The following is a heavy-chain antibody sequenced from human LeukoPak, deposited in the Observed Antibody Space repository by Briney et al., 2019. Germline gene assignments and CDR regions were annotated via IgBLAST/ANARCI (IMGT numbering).Heavy chain of an antibody. Sequence: GRSLRLSCSPSGFNFSSYGMHWVRQAPGKGLEWVAVIWYDGRIKYHADSVKGRFTVSRDNPKNTLYLQMSSLRAEDTAVYFCAKDGGSNSYWYFDLWGRGTLVTVSS. CDR2: IWYDGRIK. J-gene: IGHJ2*01. V-gene: IGHV3-33*03. CDR1: GFNFSSYG. D-gene: IGHD1-26*01. CDR3: AKDGGSNSYWYFDL.